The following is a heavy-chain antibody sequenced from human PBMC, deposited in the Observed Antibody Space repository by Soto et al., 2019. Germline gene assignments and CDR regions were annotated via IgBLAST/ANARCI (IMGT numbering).Heavy chain of an antibody. CDR2: ISDSGGST. CDR3: AKDRYYCSGGSCYVDAFDI. CDR1: GFTFSSYA. J-gene: IGHJ3*02. D-gene: IGHD2-15*01. V-gene: IGHV3-23*01. Sequence: GGSLRLSCAASGFTFSSYAMSWVRQAPGKGLEWVSVISDSGGSTYYADSVKGRFTISRDNSKHTLYLQMNSLRAEDTAVYYCAKDRYYCSGGSCYVDAFDIWGQGTMVTVSS.